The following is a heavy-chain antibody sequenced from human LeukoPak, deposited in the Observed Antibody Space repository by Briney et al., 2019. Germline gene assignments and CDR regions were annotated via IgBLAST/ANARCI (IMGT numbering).Heavy chain of an antibody. D-gene: IGHD3-16*01. J-gene: IGHJ4*02. CDR3: ARERGGGYYDY. Sequence: GRSLRLSCAASGFTFSNYGMHWVRQAPGKGLEWVAVIWYDGSNKYYAESVKGRFTISRDNSKNTLYLQMNRLRAEDTAVYYCARERGGGYYDYWGQGTLVTVSS. CDR1: GFTFSNYG. CDR2: IWYDGSNK. V-gene: IGHV3-33*08.